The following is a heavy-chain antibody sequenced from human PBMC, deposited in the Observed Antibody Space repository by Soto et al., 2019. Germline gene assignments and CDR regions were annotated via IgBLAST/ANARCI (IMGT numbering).Heavy chain of an antibody. CDR1: GFTFTIFS. V-gene: IGHV3-30-3*01. D-gene: IGHD2-15*01. CDR2: VSYDGNTK. CDR3: ARRYGTNPGAFDI. J-gene: IGHJ3*02. Sequence: QAQLAESGGGVVQTGRSLRLSCAASGFTFTIFSMHWVRRAPGRGLEWVAVVSYDGNTKFYADSVKGRFTISRDNSNDMLYLQMNSLRAEDTAVYYCARRYGTNPGAFDIWGQGTMVTVSS.